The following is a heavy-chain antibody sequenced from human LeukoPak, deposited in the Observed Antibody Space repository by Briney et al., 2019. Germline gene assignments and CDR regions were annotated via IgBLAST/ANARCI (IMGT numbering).Heavy chain of an antibody. CDR2: MNPNSANT. J-gene: IGHJ6*02. V-gene: IGHV1-8*01. D-gene: IGHD6-13*01. CDR3: ARLASSSWPHYDYSGMDV. CDR1: GYTFTSYD. Sequence: SASVNVSFKASGYTFTSYDINWVRQATGQGREGMGWMNPNSANTGYAQKFQGRVTMTRNTSISTAYMELSSLRSEDTAVYYCARLASSSWPHYDYSGMDVWGQGTTVTVSS.